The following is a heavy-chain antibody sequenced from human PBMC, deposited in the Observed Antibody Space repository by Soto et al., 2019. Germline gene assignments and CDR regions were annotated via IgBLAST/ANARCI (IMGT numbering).Heavy chain of an antibody. V-gene: IGHV3-11*04. CDR3: TLRSGWYEADAFDM. CDR1: GFTFGDYE. Sequence: QVQLVESGGGLVQPGGSLRLSCAASGFTFGDYEMSWIRQDVGKGPEWVSFLSISGNTIYYSDSVKGRFNMSRYNAENSPYLQMESLSVAYTARDFCTLRSGWYEADAFDMRGRGTMGTGS. J-gene: IGHJ3*02. D-gene: IGHD6-19*01. CDR2: LSISGNTI.